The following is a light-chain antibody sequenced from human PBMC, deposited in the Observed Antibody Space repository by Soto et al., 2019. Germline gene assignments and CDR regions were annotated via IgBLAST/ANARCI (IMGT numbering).Light chain of an antibody. CDR2: EAS. V-gene: IGKV3-11*01. CDR1: QSVGNN. J-gene: IGKJ5*01. CDR3: QQRSNWPPIT. Sequence: EIVLTQSPATLSLSPGERATLSCRASQSVGNNLAWYRQKPGQAPGLLIYEASTGATGIPARFSGSGSGTDFTLTISSLEPEDFAVYYCQQRSNWPPITFGQGTRLEIK.